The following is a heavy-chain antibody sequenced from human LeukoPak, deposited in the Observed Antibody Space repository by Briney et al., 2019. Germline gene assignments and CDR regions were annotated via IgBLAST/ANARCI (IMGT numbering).Heavy chain of an antibody. J-gene: IGHJ4*02. V-gene: IGHV3-23*01. D-gene: IGHD6-19*01. CDR3: AKDLQVSSAYHFDY. CDR2: ISGSAGSP. Sequence: PGGSLRLSCAASGFIFSNYGMNRVRQAPGKGLEWVSAISGSAGSPHYADSVRGRFTISRDNSRNTLYLQMNSLRAEDTAVYYCAKDLQVSSAYHFDYWGQGTLVSVSS. CDR1: GFIFSNYG.